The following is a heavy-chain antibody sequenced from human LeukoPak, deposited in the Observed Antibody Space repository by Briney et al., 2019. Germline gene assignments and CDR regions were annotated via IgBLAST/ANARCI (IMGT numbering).Heavy chain of an antibody. D-gene: IGHD3-10*01. CDR3: ASPMVRGVIDPYYYGMDV. Sequence: PGGSLRLSCAASGFTFSSYAMSWVRQAPGKGLEWVSAISGSGGSTYYADSVKGRFTISRDNSKSTLYLQMNSLRAEDTAVYYCASPMVRGVIDPYYYGMDVWGQGTTVTVSS. J-gene: IGHJ6*02. CDR2: ISGSGGST. V-gene: IGHV3-23*01. CDR1: GFTFSSYA.